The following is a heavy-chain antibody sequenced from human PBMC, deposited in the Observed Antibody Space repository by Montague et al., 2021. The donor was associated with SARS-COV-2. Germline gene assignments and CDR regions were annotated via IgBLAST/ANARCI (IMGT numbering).Heavy chain of an antibody. CDR2: TYYRSKWYN. CDR3: ARQPLGYDFVYYYYGMDV. CDR1: GDSVSSNSAA. V-gene: IGHV6-1*01. J-gene: IGHJ6*02. D-gene: IGHD5-12*01. Sequence: CAISGDSVSSNSAAWYWIRQSPSRGLEWLGRTYYRSKWYNDYAVSVKSRITINPDTSKNQFSLQLNSVTPEDTAVYYCARQPLGYDFVYYYYGMDVWGQGTTVTVSS.